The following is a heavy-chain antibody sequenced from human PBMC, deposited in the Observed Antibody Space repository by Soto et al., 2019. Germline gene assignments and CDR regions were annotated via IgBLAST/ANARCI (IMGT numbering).Heavy chain of an antibody. CDR1: GFTVSSNY. CDR2: IYSGGTT. D-gene: IGHD3-22*01. J-gene: IGHJ4*02. V-gene: IGHV3-53*01. Sequence: GGSLRLSCAASGFTVSSNYMSWVRQAPGKGLEWVSVIYSGGTTYYADSVKGRFTISRDNSKNTLYLQMNSLRAEDTAVYYCARARGYYDTSGYSGYYFDYWGQGSLATVSS. CDR3: ARARGYYDTSGYSGYYFDY.